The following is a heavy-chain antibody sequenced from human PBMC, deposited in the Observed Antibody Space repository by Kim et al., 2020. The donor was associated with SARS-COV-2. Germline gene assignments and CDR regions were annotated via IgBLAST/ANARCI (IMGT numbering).Heavy chain of an antibody. Sequence: ATSVKGRFTISRDNAKNSLYLQMNSLRAEDTAVYYCARDNIAVAGTPFDYWGQGTLVTVSS. J-gene: IGHJ4*02. D-gene: IGHD6-19*01. CDR3: ARDNIAVAGTPFDY. V-gene: IGHV3-21*01.